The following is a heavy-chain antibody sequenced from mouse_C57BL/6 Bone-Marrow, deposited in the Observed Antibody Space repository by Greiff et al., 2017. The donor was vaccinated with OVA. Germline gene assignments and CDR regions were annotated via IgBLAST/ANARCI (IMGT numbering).Heavy chain of an antibody. J-gene: IGHJ3*01. CDR3: ARSYLSWFAY. V-gene: IGHV1-81*01. CDR1: GYTFTSYG. Sequence: QVQLQQSGAELARPGASVKLSCKASGYTFTSYGISWVRQRTGQGLEWIGEIYPRSGNTYYNEKFKGKATLTADKSSSTAYIELRSLTSEDSAVYFCARSYLSWFAYWGQGTLVTVSA. CDR2: IYPRSGNT. D-gene: IGHD5-5*01.